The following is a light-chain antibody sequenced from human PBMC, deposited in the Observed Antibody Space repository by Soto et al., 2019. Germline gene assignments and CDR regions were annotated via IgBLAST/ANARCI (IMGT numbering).Light chain of an antibody. CDR1: QRFGSSN. CDR3: QQYGNSPWT. V-gene: IGKV3-20*01. J-gene: IGKJ1*01. Sequence: EIVLTQSPGTLSLSAAARGTLSCRASQRFGSSNLAWYQQKPGQAPRLLIYSTSSRATGIPDRFSGSGSGTDFTLTISRLEPEDFAVYYCQQYGNSPWTFGQGTKVDIK. CDR2: STS.